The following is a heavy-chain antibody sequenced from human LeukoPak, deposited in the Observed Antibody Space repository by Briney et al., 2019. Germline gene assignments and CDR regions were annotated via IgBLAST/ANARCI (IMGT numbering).Heavy chain of an antibody. J-gene: IGHJ4*02. D-gene: IGHD4-17*01. CDR1: GFTFSSYV. CDR2: ISGSGGST. CDR3: AKDDDYGDYAAY. V-gene: IGHV3-23*01. Sequence: PGGSLGLSCAASGFTFSSYVMSWVRQAPGKGLEWVSAISGSGGSTYYADSVKGRFTISRDNSKNTLYLQMNSLRAEDTAVYYCAKDDDYGDYAAYWGQGTLVTVSS.